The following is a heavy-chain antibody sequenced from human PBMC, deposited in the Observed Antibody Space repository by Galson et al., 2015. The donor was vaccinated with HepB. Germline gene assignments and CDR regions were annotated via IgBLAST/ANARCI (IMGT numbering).Heavy chain of an antibody. CDR1: GFTFSSYS. V-gene: IGHV3-48*01. CDR3: ARSSVKSTYYDFWSGPKTLDY. J-gene: IGHJ4*02. Sequence: SLRLSCAASGFTFSSYSMNWVRQAPGKGLEWVSYISSSSSTIYYADSVKGRFTISRDNAKNSLYLQMNSLRAEDTAVYYCARSSVKSTYYDFWSGPKTLDYWGQGTLVTVSS. D-gene: IGHD3-3*01. CDR2: ISSSSSTI.